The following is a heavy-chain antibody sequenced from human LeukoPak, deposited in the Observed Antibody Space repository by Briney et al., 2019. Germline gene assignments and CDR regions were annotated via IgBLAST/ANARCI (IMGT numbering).Heavy chain of an antibody. D-gene: IGHD5-18*01. CDR1: GASVSSGSYY. CDR3: ASPELYSYGLPFDY. CDR2: IYYSGST. Sequence: PSETLSLTCNVSGASVSSGSYYWSWIRQPPGKGLEWIGYIYYSGSTNYNPSLKSRVTISVDTSKNQFSLKLSSVTAADTAVYYCASPELYSYGLPFDYWGQGTLVTVSS. J-gene: IGHJ4*02. V-gene: IGHV4-61*01.